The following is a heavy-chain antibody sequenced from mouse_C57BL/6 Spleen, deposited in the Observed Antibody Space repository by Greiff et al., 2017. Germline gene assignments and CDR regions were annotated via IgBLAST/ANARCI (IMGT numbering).Heavy chain of an antibody. D-gene: IGHD1-1*01. CDR3: ARRTTQYAMDY. V-gene: IGHV1-63*01. J-gene: IGHJ4*01. CDR1: GYTFTNYW. CDR2: IYPGGGYT. Sequence: QVQLQQSGAELVRPGTSVKMSCKASGYTFTNYWIGWAKQRPGHGLEWIGDIYPGGGYTNYNEKFKGKATLTADKSSSTAYMQFSSVTSEDSAIYYCARRTTQYAMDYWGKGTSVTVSS.